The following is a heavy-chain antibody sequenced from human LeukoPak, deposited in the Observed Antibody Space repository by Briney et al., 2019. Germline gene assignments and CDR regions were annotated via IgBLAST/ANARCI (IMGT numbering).Heavy chain of an antibody. CDR1: GFTVSSYE. Sequence: GGSLRLSCAASGFTVSSYEMNWVRQAPGKGLEWVSYISSSANTIYYADSVKGRLTVSRDNAKNSLYLQMNSLKIEDTAVYYCVWTYVHWGQGTLVTVSS. CDR3: VWTYVH. J-gene: IGHJ4*02. CDR2: ISSSANTI. V-gene: IGHV3-48*03. D-gene: IGHD3/OR15-3a*01.